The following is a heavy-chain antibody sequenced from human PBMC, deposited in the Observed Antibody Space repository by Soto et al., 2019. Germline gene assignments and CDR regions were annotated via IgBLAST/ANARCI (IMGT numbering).Heavy chain of an antibody. V-gene: IGHV1-69*08. D-gene: IGHD5-18*01. J-gene: IGHJ2*01. CDR2: IIPILGIA. CDR3: ARDPGVDTWYLDL. CDR1: GGTFSSYT. Sequence: QVQLVQSGAVVKKPGSSVKVSCKASGGTFSSYTISWVRQAPGQGLEWMGRIIPILGIANYAQKFQGRVTITADKSTSTANMELSTLRCEDTAVYYCARDPGVDTWYLDLWGRGALVTVCS.